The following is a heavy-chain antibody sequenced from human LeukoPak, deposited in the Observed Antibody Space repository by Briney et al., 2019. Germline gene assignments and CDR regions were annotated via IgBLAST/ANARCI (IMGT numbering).Heavy chain of an antibody. CDR2: IIPIFGTA. D-gene: IGHD2-15*01. V-gene: IGHV1-69*13. CDR3: ARAFRLHDIVVVVAATPYYYYGMDV. CDR1: GGTFSSYA. J-gene: IGHJ6*02. Sequence: GASVKVSCKASGGTFSSYAISWVRQAPGQGLEWMGGIIPIFGTANYAQKFQGRVTITADESTSTAYMELSSLRSEDTAVYYCARAFRLHDIVVVVAATPYYYYGMDVWGQGTTVTVSS.